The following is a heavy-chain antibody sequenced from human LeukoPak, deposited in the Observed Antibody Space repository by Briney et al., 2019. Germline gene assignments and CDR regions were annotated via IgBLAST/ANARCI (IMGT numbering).Heavy chain of an antibody. CDR2: ISGSGGST. V-gene: IGHV3-23*01. Sequence: GGTLRLSCAASGFTFSSYGMTWVRQAPGKGLEWVSAISGSGGSTYYADSVKGRFTISRDNSKNTLYLQMNSLRAEDTAVYYCARDGGPGYSSSWYLYWGQGTLVTVSS. CDR3: ARDGGPGYSSSWYLY. D-gene: IGHD6-13*01. CDR1: GFTFSSYG. J-gene: IGHJ4*02.